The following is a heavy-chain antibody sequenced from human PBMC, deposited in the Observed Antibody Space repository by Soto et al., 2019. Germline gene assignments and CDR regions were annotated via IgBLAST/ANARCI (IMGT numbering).Heavy chain of an antibody. D-gene: IGHD1-20*01. CDR1: GYTFTSYG. Sequence: GAPVKVSCKASGYTFTSYGISWVRQAPGQGLEWMGWISGYNGNTNYAQKFQGRVTMTTDTSTSTAYMELRSLRSDDTAVYFCAREDRYERSDAFDIWGQGTMVTVSS. CDR2: ISGYNGNT. J-gene: IGHJ3*02. V-gene: IGHV1-18*01. CDR3: AREDRYERSDAFDI.